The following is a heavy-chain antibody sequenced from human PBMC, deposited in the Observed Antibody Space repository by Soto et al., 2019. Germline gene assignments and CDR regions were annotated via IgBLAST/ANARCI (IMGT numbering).Heavy chain of an antibody. V-gene: IGHV4-39*01. Sequence: PSETLSLTCTVSGGSIRSSTYYWGWIRQPPGKGLEWIGSIYYSGSTHYNPSLKSRVTMSVDTSTNQFSLKLNSVTAADTAVYYCARHEGGAAADRPLDYRAQRTPVTVSS. CDR3: ARHEGGAAADRPLDY. D-gene: IGHD6-13*01. J-gene: IGHJ4*02. CDR1: GGSIRSSTYY. CDR2: IYYSGST.